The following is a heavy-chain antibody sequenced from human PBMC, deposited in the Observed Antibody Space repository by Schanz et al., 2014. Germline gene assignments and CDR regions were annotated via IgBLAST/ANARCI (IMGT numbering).Heavy chain of an antibody. D-gene: IGHD3-10*01. CDR2: IDDTGST. CDR1: GGSISSSTYY. Sequence: QLQLQESGPGLVIPSETLSLTCTVSGGSISSSTYYWGWIRQPPGKGPEWIGTIDDTGSTYYTPSLRGRLPMSVDPSKSQLSVQLPFVTAADTAVYYCARLMVPGWFDPWGQGQLVTVSS. CDR3: ARLMVPGWFDP. V-gene: IGHV4-39*01. J-gene: IGHJ5*02.